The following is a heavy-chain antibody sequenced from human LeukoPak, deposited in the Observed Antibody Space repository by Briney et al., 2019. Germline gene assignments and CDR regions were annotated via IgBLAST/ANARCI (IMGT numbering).Heavy chain of an antibody. Sequence: ASVKVSCKASGCTFTTYGISWVRQAPGQGLEWMGWIRGYNTNTNYAQKIQGRVTMTIDTSTSTAYMELRSLRSDDTAVYYCARDLVIDGSGSYFDPWGQGTLVTVSS. V-gene: IGHV1-18*01. CDR3: ARDLVIDGSGSYFDP. J-gene: IGHJ5*02. CDR1: GCTFTTYG. D-gene: IGHD3-10*01. CDR2: IRGYNTNT.